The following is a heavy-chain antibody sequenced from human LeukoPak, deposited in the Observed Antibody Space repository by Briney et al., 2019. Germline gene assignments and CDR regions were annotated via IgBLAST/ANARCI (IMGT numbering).Heavy chain of an antibody. J-gene: IGHJ4*02. D-gene: IGHD3-22*01. CDR3: ARDSVYYDSSGYPDY. V-gene: IGHV1-46*01. Sequence: ASVKVACKASGYTFTSYYMHWVRQAPGQGLEWMGIINPSGGSTSYAQKFQGRVTMTRDTSTSTVYMELSSLRSEDTAVYYCARDSVYYDSSGYPDYWGQGTLVTVSS. CDR2: INPSGGST. CDR1: GYTFTSYY.